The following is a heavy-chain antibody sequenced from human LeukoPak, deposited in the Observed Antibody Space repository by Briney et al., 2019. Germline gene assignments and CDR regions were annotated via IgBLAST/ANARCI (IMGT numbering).Heavy chain of an antibody. CDR2: ISSSSTYI. Sequence: GGSLRLSCAASGFTFSSYSMNWVRQAPGKGLEWVSSISSSSTYIYYADSVKGRFTISRDNAKNSLYPQMNSLRAEDTGVYYCARGYCSGGSCYDYWGQGTLVTVSS. CDR1: GFTFSSYS. J-gene: IGHJ4*02. CDR3: ARGYCSGGSCYDY. D-gene: IGHD2-15*01. V-gene: IGHV3-21*01.